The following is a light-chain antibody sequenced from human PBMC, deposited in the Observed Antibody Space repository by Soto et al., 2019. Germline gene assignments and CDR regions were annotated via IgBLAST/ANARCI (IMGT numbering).Light chain of an antibody. CDR2: VNSDGSH. Sequence: QLVLTQSPSASASLGASVKLTCTLSSGYSNYAIAWHQQHPEKGPRYLMKVNSDGSHSKGDGIPDRFSGSSSGTERYLTISRLQSEDEADYYCQTWGTGIVVFGGGTNLTVL. CDR3: QTWGTGIVV. CDR1: SGYSNYA. V-gene: IGLV4-69*01. J-gene: IGLJ2*01.